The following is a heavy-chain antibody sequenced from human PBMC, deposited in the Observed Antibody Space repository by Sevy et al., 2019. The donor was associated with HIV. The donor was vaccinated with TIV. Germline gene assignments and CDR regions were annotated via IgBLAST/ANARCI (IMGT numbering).Heavy chain of an antibody. V-gene: IGHV3-21*01. Sequence: GGSLRLSCTASGFTLSHYSMNWVGQAPGKGLEWVSSISTSSTYIYYADSVKGRFTISRDNAKNLLYLQMNSLRAEDTAVYQCARDRGVGTSSYGMDVWGQGSTVTVSS. CDR1: GFTLSHYS. CDR3: ARDRGVGTSSYGMDV. CDR2: ISTSSTYI. D-gene: IGHD1-26*01. J-gene: IGHJ6*02.